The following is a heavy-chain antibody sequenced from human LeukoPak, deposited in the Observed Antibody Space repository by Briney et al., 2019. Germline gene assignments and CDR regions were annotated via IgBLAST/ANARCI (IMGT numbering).Heavy chain of an antibody. Sequence: ASETLSLTCNVSGGSISSSYWSWIRQPAGKGLEWIGRIYTTGNTNYNPSLKSRVIMSVDTSKNQFSLQLNSVTPDDTAVYYCARALLTDYYYYMDVWGKGTTVTVSS. CDR3: ARALLTDYYYYMDV. J-gene: IGHJ6*03. CDR2: IYTTGNT. D-gene: IGHD7-27*01. CDR1: GGSISSSY. V-gene: IGHV4-4*07.